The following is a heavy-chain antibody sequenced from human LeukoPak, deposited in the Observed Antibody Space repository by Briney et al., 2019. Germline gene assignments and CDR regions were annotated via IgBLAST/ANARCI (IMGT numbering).Heavy chain of an antibody. Sequence: GGSLRLSCVASGFTFSSYAMSWVRQAPGKGLEWVSAISGSGGSTYYADSVKGRFTISRDNSKNTLYLQMNSLRAEDTAVYYCANLVIGGYYYYGMDVWGQGTTVTVSS. V-gene: IGHV3-23*01. J-gene: IGHJ6*02. CDR3: ANLVIGGYYYYGMDV. CDR1: GFTFSSYA. CDR2: ISGSGGST. D-gene: IGHD3-3*01.